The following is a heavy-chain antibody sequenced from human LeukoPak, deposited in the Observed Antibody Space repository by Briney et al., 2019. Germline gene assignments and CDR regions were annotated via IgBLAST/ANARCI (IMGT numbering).Heavy chain of an antibody. CDR2: IYHGGST. V-gene: IGHV4-38-2*02. Sequence: NPSETLSLTCTVSGGSVSSSHYWGWIRQPPGKGLEWIGSIYHGGSTYYNASLRSRVTTSVDTSKNQFSLKLTSVTAADTAVYYCASDKGASGWGLGYWGQGTLVTVSS. J-gene: IGHJ4*02. D-gene: IGHD6-19*01. CDR3: ASDKGASGWGLGY. CDR1: GGSVSSSHY.